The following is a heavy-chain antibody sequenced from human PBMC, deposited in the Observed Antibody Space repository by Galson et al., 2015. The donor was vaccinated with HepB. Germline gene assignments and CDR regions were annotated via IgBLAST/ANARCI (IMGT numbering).Heavy chain of an antibody. CDR2: ISSSSSYI. J-gene: IGHJ4*02. CDR1: GFTFSSYS. V-gene: IGHV3-21*01. CDR3: AKAYDGSYPQPFDY. Sequence: SLRLSCAASGFTFSSYSMNWVRQAPGKGLEWVSSISSSSSYIYYADSVKGRFTISRDNSKNTLYLQMNSLRTEDTAVYYCAKAYDGSYPQPFDYWGQGTLVTVSS. D-gene: IGHD1-26*01.